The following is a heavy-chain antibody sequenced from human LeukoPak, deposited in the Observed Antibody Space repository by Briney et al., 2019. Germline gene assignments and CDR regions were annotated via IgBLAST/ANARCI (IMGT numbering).Heavy chain of an antibody. D-gene: IGHD4-17*01. V-gene: IGHV3-33*06. CDR2: LWYDGSNE. CDR3: AKGMTTGPRSVYHYMDV. CDR1: GFTFRGYG. Sequence: GGSLRLSCVASGFTFRGYGMHWLRQAPGKGLEWLSLLWYDGSNEYYADSVKGRFTISRDNSKNTLYLQMNSLRAEDTAVYYCAKGMTTGPRSVYHYMDVWGKGTTVTVSS. J-gene: IGHJ6*03.